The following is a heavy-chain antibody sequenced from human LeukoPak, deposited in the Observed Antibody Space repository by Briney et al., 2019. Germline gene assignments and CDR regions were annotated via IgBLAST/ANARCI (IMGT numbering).Heavy chain of an antibody. CDR1: GGSISSYY. CDR2: IYYSGST. CDR3: ARGNYYGSGSYYKKYYYYMDV. D-gene: IGHD3-10*01. V-gene: IGHV4-59*01. J-gene: IGHJ6*03. Sequence: PSETLSLTCTVSGGSISSYYWGWIRQPPGKGLEWIGYIYYSGSTNYNPSLKSRVTISVDTSKNQFSLKLSSVTAADTAVYYCARGNYYGSGSYYKKYYYYMDVWGKGTTVTVSS.